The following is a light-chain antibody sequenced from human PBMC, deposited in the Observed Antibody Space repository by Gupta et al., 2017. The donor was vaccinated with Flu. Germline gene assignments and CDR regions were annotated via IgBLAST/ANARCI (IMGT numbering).Light chain of an antibody. V-gene: IGLV2-11*01. CDR3: CSYAGSYTRV. J-gene: IGLJ3*02. CDR2: DVS. CDR1: SSDVGGYNY. Sequence: PGQSVTLSCTGTSSDVGGYNYVSWYQQHPGKAPKLMIYDVSKRPSGVPDRFSGSKSGNTASLTISGLQAEDEADYYCCSYAGSYTRVFGGGTKLTVL.